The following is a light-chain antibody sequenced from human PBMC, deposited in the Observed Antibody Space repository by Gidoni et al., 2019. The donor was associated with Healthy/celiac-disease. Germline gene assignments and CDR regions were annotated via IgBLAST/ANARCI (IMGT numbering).Light chain of an antibody. Sequence: QSVLTQPPSASGTPGPRVTISCSGSSSNIGSNTVNWYQQLPGTAPKLLISSNNQRPSVVPDRFSGSKSGTSASLAISGLQSEDEADYYCAALDDSLNGVVFGGGTKLTVL. J-gene: IGLJ2*01. CDR3: AALDDSLNGVV. CDR1: SSNIGSNT. V-gene: IGLV1-44*01. CDR2: SNN.